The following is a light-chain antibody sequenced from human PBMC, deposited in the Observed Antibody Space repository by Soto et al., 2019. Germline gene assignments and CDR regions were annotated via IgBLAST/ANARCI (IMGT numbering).Light chain of an antibody. Sequence: DIVLTQSPDTLSLSPGEGATLSCRASQSVRNNYLAWYKQRPGQAPRLLIFGAYTRATGIPDRFSGSGSGTDFTLTISRLEPEDFAVYYCQQYTSPLTFGGGTKVDIK. V-gene: IGKV3-20*01. CDR3: QQYTSPLT. CDR1: QSVRNNY. CDR2: GAY. J-gene: IGKJ4*01.